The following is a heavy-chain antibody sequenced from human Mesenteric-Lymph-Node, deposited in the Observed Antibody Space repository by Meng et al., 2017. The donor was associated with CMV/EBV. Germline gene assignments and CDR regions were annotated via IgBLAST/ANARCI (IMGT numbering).Heavy chain of an antibody. J-gene: IGHJ4*02. Sequence: GGSLRLSCAASGFTFSSYSMNWVRQAPGKGLEWISYISSSSSSSTIYYADSVKGRFTISRDNTKNSLYLQMNRLRAKDTAVYYCARDHYGSGIGGNYFDYWGQGTLVTVSS. V-gene: IGHV3-48*04. CDR3: ARDHYGSGIGGNYFDY. D-gene: IGHD3-10*01. CDR2: ISSSSSSSTI. CDR1: GFTFSSYS.